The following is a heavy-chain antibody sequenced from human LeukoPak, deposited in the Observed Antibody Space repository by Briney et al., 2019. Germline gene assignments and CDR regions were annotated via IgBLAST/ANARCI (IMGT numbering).Heavy chain of an antibody. J-gene: IGHJ6*02. V-gene: IGHV3-21*01. CDR3: AKTLLRITMMLRNSDYYYYYGMDV. CDR1: GFTFSSYS. D-gene: IGHD3-22*01. CDR2: ISSSSSYI. Sequence: PGGSLRLSCAASGFTFSSYSMNWVRQAPGKGLEWVSSISSSSSYIYYADSVKGRFTISRDNAKNSLYLQMNSLRAEDTAVYYCAKTLLRITMMLRNSDYYYYYGMDVWGQGTTVTVSS.